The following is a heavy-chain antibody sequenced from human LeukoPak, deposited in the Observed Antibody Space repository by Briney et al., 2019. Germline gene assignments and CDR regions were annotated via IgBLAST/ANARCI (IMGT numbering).Heavy chain of an antibody. J-gene: IGHJ4*02. CDR3: ARIHLLLWFGELSGYFDY. D-gene: IGHD3-10*01. V-gene: IGHV4-59*01. Sequence: PSETLSLTCAVYGGSFSGYYWSWIRQPPGKGLEWIGYIYYSGSTNYNPSLKRRVTISVDTSKNQFSLKLSSVTAADTAVYYCARIHLLLWFGELSGYFDYWGQGTLVTVSS. CDR1: GGSFSGYY. CDR2: IYYSGST.